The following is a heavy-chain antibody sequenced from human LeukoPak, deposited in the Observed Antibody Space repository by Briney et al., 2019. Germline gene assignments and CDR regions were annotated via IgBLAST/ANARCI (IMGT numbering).Heavy chain of an antibody. J-gene: IGHJ4*02. CDR3: ARLSADSSSSRGFDY. CDR2: IYTSGST. Sequence: SETLSLTCTVSGGSISSYYWSWIRQPAGKGLEWIGRIYTSGSTNYNPPLKSRVTMSVDTSKNQFSLKLSSVTAADTAVYYCARLSADSSSSRGFDYWGQGTLVTVSS. D-gene: IGHD2-2*01. CDR1: GGSISSYY. V-gene: IGHV4-4*07.